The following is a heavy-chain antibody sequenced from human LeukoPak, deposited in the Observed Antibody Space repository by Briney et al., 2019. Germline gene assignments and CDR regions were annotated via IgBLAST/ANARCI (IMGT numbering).Heavy chain of an antibody. CDR2: IYTSGST. Sequence: SQTLSLTCTVSGGSISSGSYYWSWIRQPAGKGLEWIGRIYTSGSTNYNPSLKSRVTISVDTSKNQFSLKLSSVTAADTAVYYCARDFPSSGWSSGGWFDPWGQGTLVTVSS. J-gene: IGHJ5*02. D-gene: IGHD6-19*01. CDR1: GGSISSGSYY. V-gene: IGHV4-61*02. CDR3: ARDFPSSGWSSGGWFDP.